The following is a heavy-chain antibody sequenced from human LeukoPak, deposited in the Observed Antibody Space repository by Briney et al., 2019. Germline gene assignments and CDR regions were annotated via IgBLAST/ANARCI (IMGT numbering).Heavy chain of an antibody. CDR2: INHSGST. D-gene: IGHD6-13*01. CDR1: GGSFSGYY. CDR3: ARQIGYSSRGLDY. J-gene: IGHJ4*02. Sequence: PSETLSLTCAVYGGSFSGYYWSWIRQPPGKGLEWIGEINHSGSTNYNPSLKSRVTISVDTSKNQFSLKLSSVTAADTAVYYCARQIGYSSRGLDYWGQGTLVTVSS. V-gene: IGHV4-34*01.